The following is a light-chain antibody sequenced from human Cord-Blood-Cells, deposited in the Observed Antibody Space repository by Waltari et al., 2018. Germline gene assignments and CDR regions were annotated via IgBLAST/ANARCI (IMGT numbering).Light chain of an antibody. CDR1: SSDVGCYNY. J-gene: IGLJ3*02. Sequence: QSALTQPASVSGSPGQSITIPFTGTSSDVGCYNYVPWYQQHPVKAPKLMIYDFSKRPSGVSNRFSGSTSGNTASLTISGLQAEDEADYYCSSYTSSSTWVFGGGTKLTVL. V-gene: IGLV2-14*01. CDR2: DFS. CDR3: SSYTSSSTWV.